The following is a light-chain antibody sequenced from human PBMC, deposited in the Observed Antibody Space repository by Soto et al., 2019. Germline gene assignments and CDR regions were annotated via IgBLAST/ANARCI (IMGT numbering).Light chain of an antibody. V-gene: IGKV1D-12*01. J-gene: IGKJ1*01. Sequence: DIQMTQSPSSVSASVGDRVTITCRASQGLTSWLAWYQQKPGKAPKLLIYATSSLQSGVPSRFSGSASGTDFTLTISSLQPEDFATYYCQQADSFPGTFGQGTKVEIK. CDR1: QGLTSW. CDR2: ATS. CDR3: QQADSFPGT.